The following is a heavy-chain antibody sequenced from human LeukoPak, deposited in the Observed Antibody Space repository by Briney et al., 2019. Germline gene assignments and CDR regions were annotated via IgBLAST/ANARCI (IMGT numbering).Heavy chain of an antibody. V-gene: IGHV3-30-3*01. Sequence: PGGSLRLSCAASGFTFSSYAMHWVRQAPVKGLEWVAVISYDGSNKYYADSVEGRFTISRDNSKNTLYLQMNSLRAEDTAVYYCARDDSGDYAFDYWGQGTLATVSS. CDR2: ISYDGSNK. J-gene: IGHJ4*02. CDR1: GFTFSSYA. CDR3: ARDDSGDYAFDY. D-gene: IGHD4-17*01.